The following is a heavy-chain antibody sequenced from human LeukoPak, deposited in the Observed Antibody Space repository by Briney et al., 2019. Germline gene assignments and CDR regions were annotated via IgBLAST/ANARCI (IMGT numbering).Heavy chain of an antibody. CDR2: INHSGST. J-gene: IGHJ4*02. CDR3: ARGPLYYYDSSGPLDY. V-gene: IGHV4-34*01. Sequence: SETLSLTCAVYGGSFSGYYWSWIRQPPGKGLEWIGEINHSGSTNYNPSLKSRVTISVDTSKNQFSLKLSSVTAADTAVYYCARGPLYYYDSSGPLDYWGQGTLVTVSS. D-gene: IGHD3-22*01. CDR1: GGSFSGYY.